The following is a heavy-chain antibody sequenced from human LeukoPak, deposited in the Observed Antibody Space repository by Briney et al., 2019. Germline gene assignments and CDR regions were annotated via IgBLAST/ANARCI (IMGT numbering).Heavy chain of an antibody. V-gene: IGHV4-59*11. CDR3: ARLAYCGGDCYPYFDY. J-gene: IGHJ4*02. CDR1: GGSISSHY. Sequence: SETLSLTCTVSGGSISSHYWSWIRQPPGKGQEWGGDIYYSGSTNYNPSLKSRVTISVDTSKNQFSLKLSSVTAADTAVYYCARLAYCGGDCYPYFDYWGQGTLVTVSS. D-gene: IGHD2-21*02. CDR2: IYYSGST.